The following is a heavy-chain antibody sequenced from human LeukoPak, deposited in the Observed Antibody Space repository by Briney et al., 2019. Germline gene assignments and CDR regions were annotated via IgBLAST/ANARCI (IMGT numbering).Heavy chain of an antibody. CDR2: INSDGSST. V-gene: IGHV3-74*01. Sequence: GGSLRLSCAASGFTFSSYWMHWVRQAPGKGLVWVSRINSDGSSTSYADPVKGRFTISRDNAKNTLYLQMNSLRAEDTAVYYCARSEPRPTLRSAWYDSHFDYWGQGTLVTVSS. D-gene: IGHD6-19*01. CDR3: ARSEPRPTLRSAWYDSHFDY. J-gene: IGHJ4*02. CDR1: GFTFSSYW.